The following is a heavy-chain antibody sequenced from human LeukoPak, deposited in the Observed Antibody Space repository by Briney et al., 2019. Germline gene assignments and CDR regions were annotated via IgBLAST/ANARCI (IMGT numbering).Heavy chain of an antibody. CDR2: IIPIFGTA. V-gene: IGHV1-69*13. CDR3: ARDAYGSGSY. D-gene: IGHD3-10*01. CDR1: GCTFSSYA. J-gene: IGHJ4*02. Sequence: ASVKVSCKASGCTFSSYAISWVRQAPGQGLEWMEGIIPIFGTANYAQKFQGRVTITADESTSTAYMELSSLRSEDTAVYYCARDAYGSGSYWGQGTLVTVSS.